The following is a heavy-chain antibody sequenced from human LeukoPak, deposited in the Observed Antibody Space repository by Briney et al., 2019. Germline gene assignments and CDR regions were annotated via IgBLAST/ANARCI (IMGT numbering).Heavy chain of an antibody. J-gene: IGHJ4*02. CDR2: IYYSGST. D-gene: IGHD1-26*01. Sequence: SETLSLTFTVSGGSISSSSYYWGWIRQPQGKGLQWIGSIYYSGSTYYNPSLKSRVTISVDTSKNQFSLEVNSVTAADTAVYYCARGRGAEDYWGQGTLVTVSS. CDR1: GGSISSSSYY. CDR3: ARGRGAEDY. V-gene: IGHV4-39*07.